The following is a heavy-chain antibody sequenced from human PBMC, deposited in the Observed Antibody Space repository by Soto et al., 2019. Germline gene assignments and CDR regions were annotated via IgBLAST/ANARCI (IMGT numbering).Heavy chain of an antibody. V-gene: IGHV3-23*01. J-gene: IGHJ3*01. CDR2: ISYSADKT. Sequence: GALRLSCAASGFTFNTYVMNWVRQAPGKGLEWVSTISYSADKTHYADSVKGRFTISRDNSRDTLFLQMNSLRADDAAVYYCARRARTATTNWGAFDVWGQGTMVTVSS. CDR1: GFTFNTYV. CDR3: ARRARTATTNWGAFDV. D-gene: IGHD1-7*01.